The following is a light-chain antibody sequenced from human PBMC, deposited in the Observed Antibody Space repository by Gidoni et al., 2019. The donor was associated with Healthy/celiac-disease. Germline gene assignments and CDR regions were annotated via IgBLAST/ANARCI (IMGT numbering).Light chain of an antibody. J-gene: IGKJ3*01. Sequence: MMLTQSPATLSLSPGRRATPSCRASQSVNSYLAWYQQQPGQAPSLLIYDASNRATGLPARFSGSGSGTYFTLTISSLDPEDFAVYYCQQRSNSFTFGPGTKVDIK. CDR2: DAS. V-gene: IGKV3-11*01. CDR1: QSVNSY. CDR3: QQRSNSFT.